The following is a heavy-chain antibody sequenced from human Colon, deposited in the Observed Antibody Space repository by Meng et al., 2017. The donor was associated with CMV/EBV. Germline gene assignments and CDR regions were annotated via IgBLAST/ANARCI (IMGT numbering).Heavy chain of an antibody. Sequence: KASGSTFPNYAIEWVRQAPGQRIEWRRWITTNAGTPAYAQSFTGRFVFSFDTSVSTAYLQISNLKAEDNAVYYCAREGEDAYYNFDYWGQGTLVTVSS. CDR1: GSTFPNYA. CDR3: AREGEDAYYNFDY. CDR2: ITTNAGTP. J-gene: IGHJ4*02. V-gene: IGHV7-4-1*02. D-gene: IGHD3-10*01.